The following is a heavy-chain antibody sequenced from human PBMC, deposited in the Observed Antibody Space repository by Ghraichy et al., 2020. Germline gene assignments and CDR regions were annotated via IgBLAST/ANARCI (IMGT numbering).Heavy chain of an antibody. V-gene: IGHV4-39*02. CDR1: GGSISSSSYY. CDR2: IYYSGST. D-gene: IGHD6-13*01. Sequence: SETLSLTCTVSGGSISSSSYYWGWIRQPPGKGLEWIGSIYYSGSTYYNPSLKSRVTISVDTSKNQFSLKLSSVTAADTAVYYCARDYRYSSSYNYFDYWGQGTLVTVSS. J-gene: IGHJ4*02. CDR3: ARDYRYSSSYNYFDY.